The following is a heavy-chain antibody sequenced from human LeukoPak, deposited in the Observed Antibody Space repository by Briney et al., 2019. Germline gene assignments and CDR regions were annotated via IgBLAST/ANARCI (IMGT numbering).Heavy chain of an antibody. CDR2: ISASGGST. CDR3: AKDQRRESPHYLDS. CDR1: GFTFSSSA. V-gene: IGHV3-23*01. Sequence: QTGGSLRLSCAASGFTFSSSAMSWVRQVPGKGLEWVSGISASGGSTSYADSVRGRFTISRGNSKNTLYVQMNSLRDEDTAVYYCAKDQRRESPHYLDSWGQGTLVTVSS. J-gene: IGHJ4*02.